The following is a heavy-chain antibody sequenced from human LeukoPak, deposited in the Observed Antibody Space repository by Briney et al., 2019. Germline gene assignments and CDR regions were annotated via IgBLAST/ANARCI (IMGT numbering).Heavy chain of an antibody. CDR3: ARPYDILTGYFGY. Sequence: SETLSLTCTVSGGSISSGSYYWSWIRQPAGKGLEWIGRIYTSGSTNYNPSLKSRVTVSLDTSKNQFSLKLSSVTAADTAVYYCARPYDILTGYFGYWGQGTLVTVSS. V-gene: IGHV4-61*02. CDR2: IYTSGST. CDR1: GGSISSGSYY. D-gene: IGHD3-9*01. J-gene: IGHJ4*02.